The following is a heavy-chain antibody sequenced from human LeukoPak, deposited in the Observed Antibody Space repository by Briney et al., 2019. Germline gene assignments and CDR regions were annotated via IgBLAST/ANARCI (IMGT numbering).Heavy chain of an antibody. CDR3: ARAVSDFWSQGYYYMDV. Sequence: SETLSLTCTVSGGSISSYYWSWIRQPPGKGLEWIGYIYYSGSTNYNPSLKSRVTISVDTSKNQFSLKLSSVTAADTAVYYCARAVSDFWSQGYYYMDVWGKGTTVTVSS. D-gene: IGHD3-3*01. CDR2: IYYSGST. V-gene: IGHV4-59*01. J-gene: IGHJ6*03. CDR1: GGSISSYY.